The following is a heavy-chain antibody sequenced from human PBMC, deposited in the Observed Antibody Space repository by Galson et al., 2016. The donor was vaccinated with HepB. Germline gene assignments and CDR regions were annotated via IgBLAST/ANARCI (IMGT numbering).Heavy chain of an antibody. CDR1: GFNFNNYT. D-gene: IGHD6-13*01. J-gene: IGHJ2*01. CDR3: ARNPDSSTWYMSWYFYL. CDR2: ISSGSSII. V-gene: IGHV3-48*02. Sequence: SLRLSCAASGFNFNNYTINWVRQAPGKGLEWISYISSGSSIIYYADSVRGRFTISRDSAKNSVYLQMNSLRDEDTAVYYCARNPDSSTWYMSWYFYLWGRGTLVTVSS.